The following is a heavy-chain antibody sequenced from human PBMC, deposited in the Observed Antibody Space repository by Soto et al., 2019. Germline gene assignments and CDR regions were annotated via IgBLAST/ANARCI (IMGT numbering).Heavy chain of an antibody. Sequence: GESLKISCKGSGYSFTSYWIGWVRQMPGKGLEWMGIIYPGDSDTRYSPSFQGQVTISADKSISTAYLQWSSLKASDTAMYYCARVGARPIHRIAAADAFDYWGQGTLVTVSS. CDR1: GYSFTSYW. J-gene: IGHJ4*02. D-gene: IGHD6-13*01. CDR3: ARVGARPIHRIAAADAFDY. CDR2: IYPGDSDT. V-gene: IGHV5-51*01.